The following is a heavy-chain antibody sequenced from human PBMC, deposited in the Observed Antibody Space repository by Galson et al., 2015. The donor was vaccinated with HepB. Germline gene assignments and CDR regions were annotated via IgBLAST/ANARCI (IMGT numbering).Heavy chain of an antibody. Sequence: ETLSLTCAVYGGSFSGYYWSWIRQPPEKGLEWIGEINHSGSTNYNPSLKSRVTISVDTSKNQFSLKLSSVTAADTAVYYCARASLLTSYHYYEPPLLDYWGQGTLVTVSS. D-gene: IGHD3-22*01. V-gene: IGHV4-34*01. J-gene: IGHJ4*02. CDR1: GGSFSGYY. CDR3: ARASLLTSYHYYEPPLLDY. CDR2: INHSGST.